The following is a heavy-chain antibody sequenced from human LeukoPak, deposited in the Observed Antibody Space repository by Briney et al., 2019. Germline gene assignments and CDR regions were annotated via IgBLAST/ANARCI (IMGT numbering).Heavy chain of an antibody. CDR3: ARGGPPGYYYDYYMDV. CDR1: GGSISSSSYY. J-gene: IGHJ6*03. Sequence: SETLSLTSTVSGGSISSSSYYWGWIRQPPGKGLEWIGSIYYSGSTYYNPSLKSRVTISVDTSKNQFSLKLSSVTAADTAVYFCARGGPPGYYYDYYMDVWGKGTTVTISS. V-gene: IGHV4-39*07. CDR2: IYYSGST.